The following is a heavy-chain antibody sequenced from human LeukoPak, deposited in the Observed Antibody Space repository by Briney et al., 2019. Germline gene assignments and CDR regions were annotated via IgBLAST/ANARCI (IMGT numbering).Heavy chain of an antibody. CDR1: GFTVSSSY. Sequence: AGGSLRLSCAVSGFTVSSSYMTWVRQAPGKGLDWVSLIYSGGSTYYADSVKGRFIISRDNSKSTLYLQMNSLRADDTAVYYCARYSSSGFDYWGQGTLVTVSS. CDR2: IYSGGST. V-gene: IGHV3-53*01. CDR3: ARYSSSGFDY. J-gene: IGHJ4*02. D-gene: IGHD2-2*01.